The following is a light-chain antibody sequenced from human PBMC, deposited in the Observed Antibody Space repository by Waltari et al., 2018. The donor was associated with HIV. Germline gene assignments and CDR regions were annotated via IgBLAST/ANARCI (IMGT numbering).Light chain of an antibody. V-gene: IGKV4-1*01. CDR3: QQYFQAPLT. J-gene: IGKJ3*01. Sequence: IVMTQSPESLVVSLGERATITCKSSQNILYKSNSRNYVAWYQKKLGQSPTLLIYWASTRQSGVPDRFSGSGSGTNFTLTINTLQAEDVGVYYCQQYFQAPLTFGPGTKV. CDR1: QNILYKSNSRNY. CDR2: WAS.